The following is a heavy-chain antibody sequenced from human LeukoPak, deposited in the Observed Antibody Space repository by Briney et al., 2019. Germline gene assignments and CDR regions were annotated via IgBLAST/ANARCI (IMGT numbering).Heavy chain of an antibody. Sequence: GGSLRLSCVASGFSFSTDAMHWVRQAPGKGLEWVSAISSNGHGTYYANSMKGRFTISRDNSKNMVYLQMASLRGEDTAVYYCTRWSGSYYYWGQGTLVTVSS. J-gene: IGHJ4*02. CDR3: TRWSGSYYY. CDR2: ISSNGHGT. CDR1: GFSFSTDA. V-gene: IGHV3-64*01. D-gene: IGHD1-26*01.